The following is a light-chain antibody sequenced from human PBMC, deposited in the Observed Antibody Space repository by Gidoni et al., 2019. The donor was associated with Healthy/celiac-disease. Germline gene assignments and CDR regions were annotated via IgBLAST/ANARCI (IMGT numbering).Light chain of an antibody. Sequence: DIQMTQSPSTLSVSVGDRVTITCRASQSISSWLAWYQQKPGKTPKLLIYKASSLESGVPSRFSGSRSGTEFTLTISSLQPDDFATYYCQQYNSYPWTFGQGTKVEIK. CDR2: KAS. CDR1: QSISSW. V-gene: IGKV1-5*03. J-gene: IGKJ1*01. CDR3: QQYNSYPWT.